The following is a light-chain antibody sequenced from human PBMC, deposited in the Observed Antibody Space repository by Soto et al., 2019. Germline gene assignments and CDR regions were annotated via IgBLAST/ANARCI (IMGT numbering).Light chain of an antibody. CDR1: QTVRNNS. CDR3: QQFRSYPHP. Sequence: EFVLTQAPGTLSFSPGERATLSCRASQTVRNNSLAWYQQKPGQAPRLLIYAASSRATGIPDRFSGGGSGTDFTLTIRRLEPEDFAVYYCQQFRSYPHPFGGATNV. V-gene: IGKV3-20*01. CDR2: AAS. J-gene: IGKJ4*01.